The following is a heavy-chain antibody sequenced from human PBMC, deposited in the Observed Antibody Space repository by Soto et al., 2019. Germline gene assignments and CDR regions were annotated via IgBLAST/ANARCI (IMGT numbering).Heavy chain of an antibody. J-gene: IGHJ5*02. V-gene: IGHV3-23*01. Sequence: GGSLRLSCVTSAFSLTSCSMSWVRQTPGKGLEWVSALSRSGGATYYADSVKGRFTISRDTSTNTLYLQMSNLRAEDTAIYYCAKGEMATIRNSFDPWGQGTLVTVS. CDR1: AFSLTSCS. D-gene: IGHD5-12*01. CDR2: LSRSGGAT. CDR3: AKGEMATIRNSFDP.